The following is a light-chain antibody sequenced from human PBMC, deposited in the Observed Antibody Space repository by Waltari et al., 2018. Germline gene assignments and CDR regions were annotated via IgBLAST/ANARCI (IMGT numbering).Light chain of an antibody. CDR3: CSYAGSSPHVI. Sequence: QSALTQPASVSGSPGQSITISCTGSSSDVGSYKFVSWYQQHPGKAPQLMIYGGSQRPSGVSHRFSGSKSGNTASLTISGLRAEDEADYYCCSYAGSSPHVIFGGGTKLTVL. CDR1: SSDVGSYKF. CDR2: GGS. J-gene: IGLJ2*01. V-gene: IGLV2-23*01.